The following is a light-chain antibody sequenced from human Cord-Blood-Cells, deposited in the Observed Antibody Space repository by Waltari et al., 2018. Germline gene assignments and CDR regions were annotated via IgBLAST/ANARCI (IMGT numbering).Light chain of an antibody. CDR3: SSYTSSSTL. J-gene: IGLJ3*02. Sequence: QSALTQPASVSGSPGQSITISCTGTSSDVGGYNYVSWYQQHPGKAPKLMIDDVSNRPSGVSNRFSGSKSGNTASRTISGLQAEDEADYYCSSYTSSSTLFGGGTKLTVL. CDR1: SSDVGGYNY. CDR2: DVS. V-gene: IGLV2-14*03.